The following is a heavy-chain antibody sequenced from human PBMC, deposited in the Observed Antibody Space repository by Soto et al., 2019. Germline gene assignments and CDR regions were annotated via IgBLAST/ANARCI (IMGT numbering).Heavy chain of an antibody. V-gene: IGHV3-48*02. J-gene: IGHJ4*02. CDR3: ARDLSH. CDR2: INSASTTT. Sequence: DVQLVESGGGLVQPGGSLRRSCAASGFPFNTYAMHWVRQAPGKGLEWISYINSASTTTFHTDSVKGRFTVSRDNAENSLYLQMSSLRHEDTAVYYCARDLSHWGQGTLVTVSS. CDR1: GFPFNTYA.